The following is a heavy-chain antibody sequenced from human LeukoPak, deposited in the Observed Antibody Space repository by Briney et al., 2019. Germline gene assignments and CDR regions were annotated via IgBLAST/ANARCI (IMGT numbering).Heavy chain of an antibody. Sequence: TLSLTCTVSGGSISSGGYYWSWIRQHPGKGLEWIGYIYYSGSTYYNPSLKSRVTISVDTSKNQFSLKLSSVTAADTAVYYCARGRYSRACDYWGQGTLVTVSS. D-gene: IGHD6-13*01. CDR1: GGSISSGGYY. J-gene: IGHJ4*02. V-gene: IGHV4-31*03. CDR2: IYYSGST. CDR3: ARGRYSRACDY.